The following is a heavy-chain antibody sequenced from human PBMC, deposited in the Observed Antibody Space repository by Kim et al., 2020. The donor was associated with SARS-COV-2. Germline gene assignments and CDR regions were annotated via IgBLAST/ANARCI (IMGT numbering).Heavy chain of an antibody. CDR3: ARDEPGDPYYDFWTGNKNWFDP. Sequence: SETLSLTCTGSGCSISSYYWSWIRQPAGKGLEWILRIYTSGGTNYNPSLKSRVTMSVDTSKNQFSLKLSSVTAAPTAVYYCARDEPGDPYYDFWTGNKNWFDPWGQGTLVTVSP. D-gene: IGHD3-3*01. J-gene: IGHJ5*02. CDR1: GCSISSYY. CDR2: IYTSGGT. V-gene: IGHV4-4*07.